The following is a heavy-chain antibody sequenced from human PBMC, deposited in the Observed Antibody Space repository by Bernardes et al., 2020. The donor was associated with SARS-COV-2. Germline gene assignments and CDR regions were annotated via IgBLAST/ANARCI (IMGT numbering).Heavy chain of an antibody. Sequence: ASVKVSCKVSGYTLTELSMHWVRQAPGKGLEWMGGFDPEDGETIYAQKFQGRVTMTEDTSTDTAYMELSSLRSEDTAVYYCATGSVLGYDILTGYSNWFDPWGQGTLVTVSS. CDR1: GYTLTELS. D-gene: IGHD3-9*01. CDR3: ATGSVLGYDILTGYSNWFDP. J-gene: IGHJ5*02. CDR2: FDPEDGET. V-gene: IGHV1-24*01.